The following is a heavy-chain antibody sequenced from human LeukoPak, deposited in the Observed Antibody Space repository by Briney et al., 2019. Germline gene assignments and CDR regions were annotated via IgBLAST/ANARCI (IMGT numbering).Heavy chain of an antibody. CDR3: ASSSPRYSYGPLYYFDY. CDR1: GGSISSGGYY. CDR2: IYYSGST. D-gene: IGHD5-18*01. Sequence: PSETLSLTCTVSGGSISSGGYYWSWIRQHPGKGLEWIGYIYYSGSTYYNPSLKSRVTISVDTSKNQFSLKLSSVTAADTAVYYCASSSPRYSYGPLYYFDYWGQGTLVTVSS. J-gene: IGHJ4*02. V-gene: IGHV4-31*03.